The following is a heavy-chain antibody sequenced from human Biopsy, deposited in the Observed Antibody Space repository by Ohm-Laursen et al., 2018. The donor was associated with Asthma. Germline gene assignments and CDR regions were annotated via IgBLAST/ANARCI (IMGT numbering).Heavy chain of an antibody. CDR1: RFTYE. D-gene: IGHD6-19*01. CDR3: AREGVAGTHIED. J-gene: IGHJ4*02. V-gene: IGHV3-30-3*01. Sequence: SLRLSCTASRFTYEMHCVRQAPGKGLEWVAVISYDGSSIYYADSVKGRFTISRDNSKNTLSLQMNSLTAEDTAVYYCAREGVAGTHIEDWGQGTLVTVSS. CDR2: ISYDGSSI.